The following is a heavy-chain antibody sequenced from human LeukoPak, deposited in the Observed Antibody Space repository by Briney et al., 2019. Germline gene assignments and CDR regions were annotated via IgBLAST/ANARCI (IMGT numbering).Heavy chain of an antibody. CDR3: AREPDYYGSGSYYN. D-gene: IGHD3-10*01. CDR2: FNPNSGGT. Sequence: ASVKVSCKASGYTFTGYYMHWVRQAPGQGLEWMGWFNPNSGGTNYAQKFQGRVTMTRDTSISTAYMELSRLRSDETAVYYCAREPDYYGSGSYYNWGQGTLVTVSS. V-gene: IGHV1-2*02. CDR1: GYTFTGYY. J-gene: IGHJ4*02.